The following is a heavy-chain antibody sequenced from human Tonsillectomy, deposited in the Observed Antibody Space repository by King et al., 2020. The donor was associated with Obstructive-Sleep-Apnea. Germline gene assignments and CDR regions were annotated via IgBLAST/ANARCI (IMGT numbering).Heavy chain of an antibody. V-gene: IGHV4-4*07. D-gene: IGHD5-24*01. CDR2: VYTSGST. CDR3: TRVEMATIAAFDI. CDR1: GGSVSSSY. Sequence: QLQESGPGLVKPSETLSLTCTVSGGSVSSSYWSWIRLPAGKGLEWMGRVYTSGSTNYNPSLKSRVTMSVDTSKNQFSLKLSSMTAADTAVYYCTRVEMATIAAFDIWGQGTMVTVSS. J-gene: IGHJ3*02.